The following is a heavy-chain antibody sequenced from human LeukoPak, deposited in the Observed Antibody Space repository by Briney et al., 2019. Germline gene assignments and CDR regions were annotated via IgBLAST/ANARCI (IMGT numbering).Heavy chain of an antibody. V-gene: IGHV4-38-2*01. CDR2: IYHSGST. D-gene: IGHD2-2*01. CDR1: GYSISSGYY. Sequence: SETLSLTCAVSGYSISSGYYWGWIRQPPGKGREWIGNIYHSGSTYYNPSLKSRVTISVDTSKNQFSLKLSSVTAADTAVYYCARQGSSTSSYYYMDVWGKGTTVTVSS. J-gene: IGHJ6*03. CDR3: ARQGSSTSSYYYMDV.